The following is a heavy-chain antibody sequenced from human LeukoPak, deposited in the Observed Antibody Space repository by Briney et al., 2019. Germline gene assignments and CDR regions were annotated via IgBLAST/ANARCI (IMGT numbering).Heavy chain of an antibody. CDR3: TRDQMNY. CDR2: IFSNGDT. Sequence: GGSPRLSCTASEFTVSRNYMLWVRQAPGKGLEWVSLIFSNGDTHYADSVKGRFTISRDTSKNTVSLQMSSLRVEDTAMYYCTRDQMNYWGQGTLVTVSS. CDR1: EFTVSRNY. J-gene: IGHJ4*02. V-gene: IGHV3-53*01. D-gene: IGHD5-24*01.